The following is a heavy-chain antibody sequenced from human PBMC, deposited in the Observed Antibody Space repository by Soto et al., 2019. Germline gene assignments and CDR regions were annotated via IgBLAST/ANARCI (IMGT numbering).Heavy chain of an antibody. CDR3: ARLSGDHSAFFSYGMDA. Sequence: PELCMRLSWAASAFSFNTYWINWVHQPPGKRPEWLSGINSDGTISSYADSVKGRFTISRANAKHTLSQHMNSLRDDDTAVYSCARLSGDHSAFFSYGMDAWGKRTTGSVS. D-gene: IGHD2-21*01. CDR2: INSDGTIS. J-gene: IGHJ6*04. V-gene: IGHV3-74*01. CDR1: AFSFNTYW.